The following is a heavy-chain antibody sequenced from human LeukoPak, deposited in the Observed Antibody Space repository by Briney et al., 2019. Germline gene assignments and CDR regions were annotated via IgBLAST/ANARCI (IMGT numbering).Heavy chain of an antibody. CDR3: AKDHASSSSITIFGVLLPGLDY. CDR1: RFTFSSYG. V-gene: IGHV3-30*02. J-gene: IGHJ4*02. D-gene: IGHD3-3*01. Sequence: GGSLRLSCAASRFTFSSYGMHWVRQAPGKGLEWVAFIRDDGSNKYYADSVKGRFTISRDNSKNTLYLQMNSLRAEDTAVYYCAKDHASSSSITIFGVLLPGLDYWGQGTLVTVSS. CDR2: IRDDGSNK.